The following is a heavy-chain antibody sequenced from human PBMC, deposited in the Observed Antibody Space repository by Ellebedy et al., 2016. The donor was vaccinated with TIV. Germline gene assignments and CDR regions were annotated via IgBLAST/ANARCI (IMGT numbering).Heavy chain of an antibody. J-gene: IGHJ4*02. V-gene: IGHV3-66*01. CDR3: VKAWGD. Sequence: GESLKISCAASGFTVSSNYMSWVRQAPGKGLEWVSVIYSGGSTYYADSVKGRFTISRDNSKHTLYLQMSSLRVEDTAMYYCVKAWGDWGQGTLVTVSS. CDR2: IYSGGST. D-gene: IGHD3-16*01. CDR1: GFTVSSNY.